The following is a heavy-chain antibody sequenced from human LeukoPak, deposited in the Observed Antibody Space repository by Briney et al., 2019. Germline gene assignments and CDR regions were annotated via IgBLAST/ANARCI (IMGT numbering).Heavy chain of an antibody. Sequence: WGALRLSCAASGFTLSSYEMNWVRQAPGRGLDGVSCISSSGTTIYYADSVKGRFTISRDTAKNSLYLQMNSLRAEDTAVYYCARNYYGCGNRYNPSDYWGQGTLVTVSS. CDR1: GFTLSSYE. D-gene: IGHD3-10*01. CDR3: ARNYYGCGNRYNPSDY. J-gene: IGHJ4*02. V-gene: IGHV3-48*03. CDR2: ISSSGTTI.